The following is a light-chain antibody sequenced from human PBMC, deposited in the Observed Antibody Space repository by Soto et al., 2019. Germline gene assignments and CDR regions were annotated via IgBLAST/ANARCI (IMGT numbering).Light chain of an antibody. CDR1: SSNIGADYD. CDR3: QSYDTSLSASV. Sequence: QYVLTQPPSVSGAPGQRVTISCTGSSSNIGADYDVHWYQQLPGTAPKLLIFGNSNRPSGVPDRFSGSKSGTSASLAITGLQAEDEADYYCQSYDTSLSASVFGGGTKLTVL. CDR2: GNS. J-gene: IGLJ2*01. V-gene: IGLV1-40*01.